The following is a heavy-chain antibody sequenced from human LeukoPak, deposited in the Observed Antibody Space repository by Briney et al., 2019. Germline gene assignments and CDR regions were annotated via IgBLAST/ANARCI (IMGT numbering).Heavy chain of an antibody. J-gene: IGHJ4*02. V-gene: IGHV3-66*01. CDR1: GFTVSSNY. CDR2: IYSGGST. Sequence: AGGSLRLSCAAPGFTVSSNYMSWVRQAPGKGLEWVSVIYSGGSTYYADSVKGRFTISRDNSKNTLYLQMNSLRAEDTAVYYCARAPMVRGVPSDYWGQGTLVTVSS. CDR3: ARAPMVRGVPSDY. D-gene: IGHD3-10*01.